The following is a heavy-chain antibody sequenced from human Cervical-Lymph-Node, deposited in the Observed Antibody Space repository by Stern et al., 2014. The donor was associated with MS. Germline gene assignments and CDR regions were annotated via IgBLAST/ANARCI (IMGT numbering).Heavy chain of an antibody. CDR2: IYHSGST. D-gene: IGHD6-13*01. V-gene: IGHV4-38-2*02. CDR1: GYSISSGYY. J-gene: IGHJ5*02. CDR3: AREEQQLVHGNWFDP. Sequence: QLQLQESGPGLVKPSETLSLTCTVSGYSISSGYYWGWIRQPPGKGLEWIGTIYHSGSTYYNPSPKSRVPISVDTAKNQFSLKLSSVTAADTAVYYCAREEQQLVHGNWFDPWGQGTLVTVSS.